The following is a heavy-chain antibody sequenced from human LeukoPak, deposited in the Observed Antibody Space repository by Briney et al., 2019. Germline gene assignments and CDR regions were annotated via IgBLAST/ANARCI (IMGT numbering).Heavy chain of an antibody. D-gene: IGHD3-10*01. CDR2: ISSNGGST. V-gene: IGHV3-64*01. J-gene: IGHJ6*03. CDR3: ARSLRVRGVPDYMDV. Sequence: GGSLRLSCAASGFTFSRYAMHWVRQAPGKGLEYVSAISSNGGSTYYANSLKGRFTISRDNSKNTLYLQMGSLRAEDMAVYYCARSLRVRGVPDYMDVWGKGTTVTISS. CDR1: GFTFSRYA.